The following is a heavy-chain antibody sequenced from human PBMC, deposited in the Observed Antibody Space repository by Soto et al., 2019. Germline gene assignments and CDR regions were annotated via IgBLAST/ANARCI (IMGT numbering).Heavy chain of an antibody. CDR3: AREYYGLLTGYYTDS. CDR2: ISGDGVTT. CDR1: GFPFSSYW. Sequence: EVQLVESGGDLVQRGGSLRLSCAASGFPFSSYWMHWVRHTPGKGLDWVARISGDGVTTYYADSVTGRFTVSRDKAKNSLSMQISGLRAEDTAVYYCAREYYGLLTGYYTDSWGQGTLVSVSS. V-gene: IGHV3-74*01. D-gene: IGHD3-9*01. J-gene: IGHJ4*02.